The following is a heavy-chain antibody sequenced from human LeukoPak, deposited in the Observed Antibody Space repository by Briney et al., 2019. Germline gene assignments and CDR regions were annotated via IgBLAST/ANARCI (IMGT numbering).Heavy chain of an antibody. Sequence: SESLSLTCTVSGGSISSSSYYWGWIRQPPGKGLEWIGSIYNSGSTYYNPSLKSRVTISVDTSKNQFSLKLSSVTAADTAVYYCARDWYCRSTSCYTPIDAFDIWGQGTIVTVSS. J-gene: IGHJ3*02. CDR2: IYNSGST. CDR3: ARDWYCRSTSCYTPIDAFDI. D-gene: IGHD2-2*02. V-gene: IGHV4-39*01. CDR1: GGSISSSSYY.